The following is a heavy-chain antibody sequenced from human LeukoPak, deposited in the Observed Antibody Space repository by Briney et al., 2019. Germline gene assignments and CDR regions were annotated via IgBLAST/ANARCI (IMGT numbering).Heavy chain of an antibody. V-gene: IGHV1-18*01. D-gene: IGHD5-18*01. Sequence: AASVKVSCKASGYTFSSYVINWVRQAPGQGLEWMGWISAYNGGTIYPQKLQGRVTMTTDTSTSTVYMEVRSLRSDDTAVYYCARDSNTYGYDYWGQGTLVTVSS. CDR3: ARDSNTYGYDY. CDR2: ISAYNGGT. CDR1: GYTFSSYV. J-gene: IGHJ4*02.